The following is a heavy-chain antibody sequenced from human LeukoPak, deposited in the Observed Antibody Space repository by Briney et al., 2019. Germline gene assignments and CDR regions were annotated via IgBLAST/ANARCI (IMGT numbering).Heavy chain of an antibody. D-gene: IGHD1-26*01. Sequence: RPSETLSLTCAVYGGSFSGYYWTWIRQPPGKGLEWIGEISPSGSTSYKPSLKSRVTISLDTSTNQFSLRLSSVTAADTAVYYCARVGGSYTYYYYGMDVWGQGTTVTVSS. V-gene: IGHV4-34*01. CDR2: ISPSGST. CDR1: GGSFSGYY. CDR3: ARVGGSYTYYYYGMDV. J-gene: IGHJ6*02.